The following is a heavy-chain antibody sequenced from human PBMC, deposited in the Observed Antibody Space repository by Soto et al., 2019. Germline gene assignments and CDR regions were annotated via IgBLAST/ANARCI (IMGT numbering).Heavy chain of an antibody. CDR3: ARGVLPDAFDI. J-gene: IGHJ3*02. V-gene: IGHV3-13*01. D-gene: IGHD2-8*01. Sequence: PGGSLRLSCAASGFTFSSYDMQWVRQATGKGLEWVSAIGTAGDTYYPGSVKGRFTISRENAKNSLYLQMNSLRAEDTAVYYCARGVLPDAFDIWGQGTMVTLSS. CDR1: GFTFSSYD. CDR2: IGTAGDT.